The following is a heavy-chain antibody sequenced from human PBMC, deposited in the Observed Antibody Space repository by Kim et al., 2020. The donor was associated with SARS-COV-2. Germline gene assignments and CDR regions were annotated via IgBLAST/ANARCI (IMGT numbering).Heavy chain of an antibody. D-gene: IGHD2-21*02. Sequence: GGSLRLSCAASGFTFSSYWMHWVRQAPGKGLVWVSRINSDGSSTSYADSVKGRFTISRDNAKNTLYLQMNSLRAEDTAVYYCARATRLPPYYYYGMDVWGQGTTVTVSS. V-gene: IGHV3-74*01. J-gene: IGHJ6*02. CDR1: GFTFSSYW. CDR2: INSDGSST. CDR3: ARATRLPPYYYYGMDV.